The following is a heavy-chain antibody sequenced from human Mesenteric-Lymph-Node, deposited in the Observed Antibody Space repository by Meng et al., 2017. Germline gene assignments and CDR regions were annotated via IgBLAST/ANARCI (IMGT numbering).Heavy chain of an antibody. V-gene: IGHV1-3*01. J-gene: IGHJ4*02. CDR2: INGGNGKT. CDR1: GYTFTSYA. CDR3: ARIDGIVGAKF. D-gene: IGHD1-26*01. Sequence: QVQLGQSGAGVKKPGASVKVSCKASGYTFTSYAIHWVRQAPGQRLEWMGWINGGNGKTKYSQKFQGRVTITRDTSASTAYMELSSLRSEDTAVYYCARIDGIVGAKFWGQGTLVTVSS.